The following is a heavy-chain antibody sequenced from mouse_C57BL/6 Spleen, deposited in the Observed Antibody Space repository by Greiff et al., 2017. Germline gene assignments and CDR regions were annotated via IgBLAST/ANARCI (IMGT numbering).Heavy chain of an antibody. CDR1: GYAFSSYW. CDR3: ARGDYVLYAMDY. Sequence: QVQLKASGAELVKPGASVKISCKASGYAFSSYWMNWVKQRPGKGLEGIGQIYPGDGDTNYTGKFKGKATLTADKSSSTAYMQLSSLTSEDSAVYFCARGDYVLYAMDYWGQGTSVTVSS. D-gene: IGHD2-4*01. V-gene: IGHV1-80*01. J-gene: IGHJ4*01. CDR2: IYPGDGDT.